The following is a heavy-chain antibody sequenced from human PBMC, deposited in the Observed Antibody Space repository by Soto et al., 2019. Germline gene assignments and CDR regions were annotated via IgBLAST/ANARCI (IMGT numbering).Heavy chain of an antibody. J-gene: IGHJ4*02. CDR2: MHHIGST. Sequence: PSETLSLTCNVSGCSITNNNWWSWVRQPPGEGLEWIGEMHHIGSTNYNPSLKSRVTMSVDTSKNQFFLKLNSVTAADTAVYYCTKNSAYALDYWGQGTLVTVSS. CDR1: GCSITNNNW. V-gene: IGHV4-4*02. CDR3: TKNSAYALDY. D-gene: IGHD5-12*01.